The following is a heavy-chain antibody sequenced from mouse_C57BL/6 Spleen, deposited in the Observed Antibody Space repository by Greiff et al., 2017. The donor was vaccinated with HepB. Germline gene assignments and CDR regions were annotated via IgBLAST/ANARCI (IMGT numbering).Heavy chain of an antibody. D-gene: IGHD1-1*01. V-gene: IGHV1-66*01. CDR1: GYSFTSYY. J-gene: IGHJ4*01. Sequence: VQLQESGPELVKPGASVKISCKASGYSFTSYYIHWVKQRPGQGLEWIGWIYPGSGNTKYNEKFKGKATLTADTSSSTAYMQLSSLTAEDSAVYYCARSQLLPGAMDYWGQGTSVTVSS. CDR3: ARSQLLPGAMDY. CDR2: IYPGSGNT.